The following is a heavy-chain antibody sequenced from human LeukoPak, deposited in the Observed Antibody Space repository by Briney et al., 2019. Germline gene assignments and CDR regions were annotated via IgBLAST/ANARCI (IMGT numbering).Heavy chain of an antibody. CDR3: ARPRYYDSSGQPFQH. D-gene: IGHD3-22*01. CDR1: GYSFTFYW. J-gene: IGHJ1*01. CDR2: IYPGDSDT. V-gene: IGHV5-51*01. Sequence: GESLKISCKGSGYSFTFYWIGWVRQMPGKGLEWMGIIYPGDSDTRYSPSFQGQVTISADKSISTAYLQWSSLKASDTAMYYCARPRYYDSSGQPFQHWGQGTLVTVSS.